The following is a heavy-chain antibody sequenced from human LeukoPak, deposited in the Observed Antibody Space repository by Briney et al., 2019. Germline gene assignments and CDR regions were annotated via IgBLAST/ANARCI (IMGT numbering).Heavy chain of an antibody. J-gene: IGHJ4*02. CDR3: ARDNRDFWSGYYYFDY. Sequence: GGSLRLSCAASGFTFSDYTMNWVRQAPGKGLEWVSYISTTSSTIYYADSVKGRFTVSRDNAKNSQCLQMNSLRAEDTAVYYCARDNRDFWSGYYYFDYWGQGSLVTVSS. CDR2: ISTTSSTI. CDR1: GFTFSDYT. V-gene: IGHV3-48*01. D-gene: IGHD3-3*01.